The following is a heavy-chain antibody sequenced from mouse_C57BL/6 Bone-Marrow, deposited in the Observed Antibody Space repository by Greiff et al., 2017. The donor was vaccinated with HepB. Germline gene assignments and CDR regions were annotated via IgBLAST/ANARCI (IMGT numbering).Heavy chain of an antibody. CDR2: IYPGDGDT. CDR3: ARESHLSRDFDY. J-gene: IGHJ2*01. D-gene: IGHD2-3*01. CDR1: GYAFSSSW. V-gene: IGHV1-82*01. Sequence: VQLVESGPELVKPGASVKISCKASGYAFSSSWMNWVKQRPGKGLEWIGRIYPGDGDTNYNGKFKGKATLTADKSSSTAYMQLSSLTSEDSAVYFCARESHLSRDFDYWGQGTTLTVSS.